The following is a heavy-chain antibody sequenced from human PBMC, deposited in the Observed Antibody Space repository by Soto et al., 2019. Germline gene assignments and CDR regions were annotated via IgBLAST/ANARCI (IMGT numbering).Heavy chain of an antibody. CDR3: ARDLGYGDYAGWFDP. D-gene: IGHD4-17*01. V-gene: IGHV4-31*03. J-gene: IGHJ5*02. Sequence: ASETLSLTCTVSGGSISSGGYYWSWIRQHPGKGLEWIGYIYYSGSTYYNPSLKSRVTISVDTSKNQFSLKLSSVTAADTAVYYCARDLGYGDYAGWFDPWGQGTLVTVSS. CDR1: GGSISSGGYY. CDR2: IYYSGST.